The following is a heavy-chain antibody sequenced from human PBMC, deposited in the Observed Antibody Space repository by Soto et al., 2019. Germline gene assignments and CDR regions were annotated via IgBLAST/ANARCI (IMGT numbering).Heavy chain of an antibody. V-gene: IGHV1-46*02. Sequence: ASVKVSCKSSTYTYNTHYIHWVRQAPGQGLEWVGVINPSVGSTNYAQKFQGRVTMTRDTSTATFYMEVTSLTSEDTAVYYCVGGSASGVDHWGQGTLVTVSS. CDR3: VGGSASGVDH. CDR1: TYTYNTHY. CDR2: INPSVGST. J-gene: IGHJ4*02. D-gene: IGHD6-6*01.